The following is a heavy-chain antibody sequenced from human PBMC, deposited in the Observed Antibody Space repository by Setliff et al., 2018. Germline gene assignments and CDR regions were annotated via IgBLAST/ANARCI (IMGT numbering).Heavy chain of an antibody. CDR1: GYTFTNYA. J-gene: IGHJ4*02. CDR3: ARDGGGYYDSRTFDQ. D-gene: IGHD3-22*01. V-gene: IGHV1-3*01. Sequence: GASVKVSCKASGYTFTNYAMHWVRQAPGQRLEWMGWSNVGNDNTRYSRKFQGRVTIIRDTSTRTVYLELRSLRSEDTAIYYCARDGGGYYDSRTFDQWGQGTLVTVSS. CDR2: SNVGNDNT.